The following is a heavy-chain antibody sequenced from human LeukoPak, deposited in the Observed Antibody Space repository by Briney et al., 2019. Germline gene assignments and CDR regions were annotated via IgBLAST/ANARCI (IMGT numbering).Heavy chain of an antibody. CDR2: IYTSGST. D-gene: IGHD6-13*01. J-gene: IGHJ4*02. CDR1: GGSISSYY. CDR3: AREDLAAAGFDY. Sequence: SATPSLTCTVSGGSISSYYWSWIRQPAGKGLEWIGRIYTSGSTNYNPSLKSRVTISVDKSKNQFSLKLSSVTAADTAVYYCAREDLAAAGFDYWGQGTLVTVSS. V-gene: IGHV4-4*07.